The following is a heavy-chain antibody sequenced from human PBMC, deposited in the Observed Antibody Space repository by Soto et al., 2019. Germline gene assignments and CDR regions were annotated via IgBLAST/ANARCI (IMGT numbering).Heavy chain of an antibody. CDR1: GYTFTTYG. CDR3: ARDPASAYSSSSFDY. D-gene: IGHD6-6*01. J-gene: IGHJ4*02. CDR2: ISAYDGST. Sequence: QIQLVQSGAEVKKPGASVRVSCKASGYTFTTYGITWVRQAPGQGLEWMGWISAYDGSTNYAQKLQGRVSMTTDSSTRTAYMDLRSLRSDDTAVYYCARDPASAYSSSSFDYWGQGTLVTVSS. V-gene: IGHV1-18*04.